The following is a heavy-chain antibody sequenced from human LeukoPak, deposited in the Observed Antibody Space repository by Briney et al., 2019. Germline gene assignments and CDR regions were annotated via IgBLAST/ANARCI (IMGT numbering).Heavy chain of an antibody. CDR3: ARVSGSAALGWFDP. CDR2: INPNSGGT. CDR1: GYTFTGYY. V-gene: IGHV1-2*02. J-gene: IGHJ5*02. D-gene: IGHD6-13*01. Sequence: ASVNASCKASGYTFTGYYMHWVRQAPGQGLEWMGWINPNSGGTNYAQTFQGRVTMTRDTSISTAYMELSRLSSDDTAVYYCARVSGSAALGWFDPWGQGTLVTVSS.